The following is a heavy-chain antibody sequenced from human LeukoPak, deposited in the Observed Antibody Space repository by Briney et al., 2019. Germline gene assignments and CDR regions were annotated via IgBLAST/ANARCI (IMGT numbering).Heavy chain of an antibody. CDR1: GYTFTSYG. Sequence: ASVKVSCKASGYTFTSYGISWVRQAPGQGLEWMGWISAYNGNTNYAQKLQGRVTMTTDTSTSTAYMELRSLRSDDTAVYYCARRYDFWSGYHYYFDYWGQGTLVTVSS. CDR2: ISAYNGNT. D-gene: IGHD3-3*01. J-gene: IGHJ4*02. V-gene: IGHV1-18*01. CDR3: ARRYDFWSGYHYYFDY.